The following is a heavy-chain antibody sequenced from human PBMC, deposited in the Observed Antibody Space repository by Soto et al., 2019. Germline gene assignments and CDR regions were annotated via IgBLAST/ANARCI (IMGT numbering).Heavy chain of an antibody. CDR1: GYTFTGYY. V-gene: IGHV1-2*04. Sequence: ASVTVSCKASGYTFTGYYMHWVRQAPGQGLEWMGWINPNSGGTNYAQKFQGWVTMTRDTSISTAYMELSRLRSDDTAVYYCARSTVTISDGDAFDIGGQGTMVTVS. CDR3: ARSTVTISDGDAFDI. D-gene: IGHD4-17*01. J-gene: IGHJ3*02. CDR2: INPNSGGT.